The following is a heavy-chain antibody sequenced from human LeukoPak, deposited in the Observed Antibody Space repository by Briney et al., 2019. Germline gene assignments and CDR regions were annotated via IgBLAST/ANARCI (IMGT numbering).Heavy chain of an antibody. CDR3: ARFNRRSNEYDILTGFPFDP. V-gene: IGHV1-18*04. CDR1: GYTFTSYG. D-gene: IGHD3-9*01. Sequence: ASVKVSCKASGYTFTSYGISWVRQAPGQGLEWMGWISACNGNTNYAQKLQGRVTMTTDTSTSTAYMELRSLRSDDTAVYYCARFNRRSNEYDILTGFPFDPWGQGTLVTVSS. CDR2: ISACNGNT. J-gene: IGHJ5*02.